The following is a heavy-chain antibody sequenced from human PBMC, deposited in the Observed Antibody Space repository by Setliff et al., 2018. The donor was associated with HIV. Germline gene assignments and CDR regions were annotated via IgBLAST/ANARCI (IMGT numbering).Heavy chain of an antibody. J-gene: IGHJ5*02. CDR3: ARQSSRGSSWYANGFET. Sequence: SETLSLTCTVSGGSISNSSSYWGWIRQPPGKRLEWIGYIYYSGSTNYNPSLKSRVTMSADMSKNQFSLKLRSVTAADTAVNYCARQSSRGSSWYANGFETWGQGTLVTVSS. CDR2: IYYSGST. CDR1: GGSISNSSSY. D-gene: IGHD6-13*01. V-gene: IGHV4-61*05.